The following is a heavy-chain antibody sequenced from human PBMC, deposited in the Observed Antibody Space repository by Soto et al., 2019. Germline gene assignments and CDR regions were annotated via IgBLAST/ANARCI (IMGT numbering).Heavy chain of an antibody. D-gene: IGHD3-22*01. V-gene: IGHV3-53*01. J-gene: IGHJ1*01. Sequence: GGSLRLSCAASGFTVSSNYMSWVRQAPGKGLEWVPVIYSGGSTYYADSVKGRFTISRDNSKNTLYLQMNSLRAEDTAVYFCARDRVESGYPEYFQHWGQGTLVTGSS. CDR3: ARDRVESGYPEYFQH. CDR1: GFTVSSNY. CDR2: IYSGGST.